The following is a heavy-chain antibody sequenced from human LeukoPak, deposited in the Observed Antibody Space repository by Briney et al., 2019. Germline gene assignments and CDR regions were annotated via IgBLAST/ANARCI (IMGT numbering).Heavy chain of an antibody. Sequence: PSETLSLTCAVYGGSFSNYYWSWIRHPPGKGLEWIGEINDSGTINYNPSLMSRVTISVDKSKNQFSLKLSSVTAADTAVYYCARRWNYGRNYYIDVWGKGATVSVSS. CDR1: GGSFSNYY. CDR2: INDSGTI. CDR3: ARRWNYGRNYYIDV. D-gene: IGHD1-7*01. V-gene: IGHV4-34*01. J-gene: IGHJ6*03.